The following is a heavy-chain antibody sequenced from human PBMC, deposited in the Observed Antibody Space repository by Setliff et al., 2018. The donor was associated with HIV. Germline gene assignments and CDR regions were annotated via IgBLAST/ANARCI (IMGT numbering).Heavy chain of an antibody. V-gene: IGHV1-69*06. CDR1: GGTFSSYA. CDR3: ARERITMIRGVNGDY. CDR2: IIPIFGTT. J-gene: IGHJ4*02. D-gene: IGHD3-10*01. Sequence: SVKVSCKASGGTFSSYAIHWVRQAPGQGLEWMGRIIPIFGTTNYAQKFQGRVTITADKSTSTAYMELSNLRSEDTAVYFCARERITMIRGVNGDYWGQGTLVTVS.